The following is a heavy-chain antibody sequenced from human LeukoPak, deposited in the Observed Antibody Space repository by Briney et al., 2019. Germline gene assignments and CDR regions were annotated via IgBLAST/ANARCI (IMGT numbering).Heavy chain of an antibody. J-gene: IGHJ4*02. CDR1: GYTFTSYY. CDR2: INPSGGST. CDR3: ARDERYDSSGYPFDY. D-gene: IGHD3-22*01. V-gene: IGHV1-46*01. Sequence: ASVKVSCKASGYTFTSYYMHWVRQAPGQGLEWMRIINPSGGSTSYAQKFQGRVTMTRDTSTSTAYMELSRLRSDDTAVYYCARDERYDSSGYPFDYWGQGTLVTVSS.